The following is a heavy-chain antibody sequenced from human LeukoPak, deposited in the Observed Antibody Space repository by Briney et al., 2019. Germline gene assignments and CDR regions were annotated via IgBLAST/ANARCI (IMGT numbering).Heavy chain of an antibody. Sequence: PSETLSLTCTVSGGSISSYYWSWIRQPPGKGLEWIGFIYDSGSTNYNPSLKSRVTISVDTSKNQFSLKLSSMTAADTAVYYCAREVSNMMTFGGGLLYWGQGILVTVSS. CDR2: IYDSGST. D-gene: IGHD3-16*01. J-gene: IGHJ4*02. CDR3: AREVSNMMTFGGGLLY. CDR1: GGSISSYY. V-gene: IGHV4-59*12.